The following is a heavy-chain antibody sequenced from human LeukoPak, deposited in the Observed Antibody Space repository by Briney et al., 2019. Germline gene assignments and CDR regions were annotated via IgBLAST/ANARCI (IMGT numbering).Heavy chain of an antibody. D-gene: IGHD3/OR15-3a*01. CDR2: IYVGGDI. V-gene: IGHV3-66*01. Sequence: PGRSPRLSCAALGFTVSGTFMRAVRAGPGKRLERVSVIYVGGDIYYADSVRGRFAISRDNSKNTVYLQMNGLRGEDTAVYYCARDPSGTGTGFDIWGQGTMVTVSS. CDR1: GFTVSGTF. CDR3: ARDPSGTGTGFDI. J-gene: IGHJ3*02.